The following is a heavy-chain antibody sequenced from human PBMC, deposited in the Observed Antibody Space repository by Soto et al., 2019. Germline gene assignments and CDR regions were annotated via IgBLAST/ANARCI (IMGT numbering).Heavy chain of an antibody. CDR3: ARDGYDGSGSPYPAY. V-gene: IGHV4-59*01. Sequence: PSETLSLTCIVSGGSMSEYFWSWIRKSPGKGLEWIGYIYYLGSTDYNPSLKSRVTISVDTSKRQFSLRLTSVTAADTAVYYCARDGYDGSGSPYPAYWGPGTQVTVSS. CDR1: GGSMSEYF. CDR2: IYYLGST. D-gene: IGHD3-10*01. J-gene: IGHJ4*02.